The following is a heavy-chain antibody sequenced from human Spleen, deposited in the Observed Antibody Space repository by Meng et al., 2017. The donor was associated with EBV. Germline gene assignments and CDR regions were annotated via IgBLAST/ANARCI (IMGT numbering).Heavy chain of an antibody. Sequence: QVQLQESDPGLVKPSQTLSLTCAVSGGSISSGGHYWSWIRQPPGKDLEWIGYLYYSGSAYYNPSLKSRLTISVDTSKNQFSLKLTSVTAADTAVYYCASTTTMTSFDYWGQGTLVTVSS. D-gene: IGHD4-17*01. CDR1: GGSISSGGHY. CDR3: ASTTTMTSFDY. V-gene: IGHV4-30-4*01. CDR2: LYYSGSA. J-gene: IGHJ4*02.